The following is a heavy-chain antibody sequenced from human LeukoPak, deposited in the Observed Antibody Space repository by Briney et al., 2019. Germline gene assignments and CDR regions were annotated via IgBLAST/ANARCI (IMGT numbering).Heavy chain of an antibody. CDR3: ARGGKLLTTWIQLHDY. CDR1: GFTFSSYW. V-gene: IGHV3-74*01. Sequence: GGSLRLSCAASGFTFSSYWMHWVRQAPGKGLAWVSRINSDGSSTSYADSVKGRFTISRDNAENTLYLQMNSLRAEDTAVYYCARGGKLLTTWIQLHDYWGQGTLVTVSS. J-gene: IGHJ4*02. CDR2: INSDGSST. D-gene: IGHD5-18*01.